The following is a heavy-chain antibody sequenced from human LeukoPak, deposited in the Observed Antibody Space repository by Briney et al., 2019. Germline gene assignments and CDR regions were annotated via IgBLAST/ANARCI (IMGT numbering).Heavy chain of an antibody. CDR3: AKEVYGRSVFEH. J-gene: IGHJ4*02. CDR1: GFTFNNYG. D-gene: IGHD2/OR15-2a*01. V-gene: IGHV3-30*18. Sequence: GGSLRLSCAASGFTFNNYGMHWVRQAPGKGLEWVAVISYDGSNKYYGDSMKGRFTISRDNFKDTLTLQMNSLRAEDTAVYYCAKEVYGRSVFEHWGQGALVAVSS. CDR2: ISYDGSNK.